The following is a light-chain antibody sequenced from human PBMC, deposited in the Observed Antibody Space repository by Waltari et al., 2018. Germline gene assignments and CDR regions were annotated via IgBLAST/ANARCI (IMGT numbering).Light chain of an antibody. CDR3: QQANSFPLH. CDR1: QGISSW. V-gene: IGKV1D-12*01. Sequence: IQMIQSPSSAYASEGARVTITYRASQGISSWLVWYQQKPWKAPKLLLYAASSLQSGVPSRFSGSGSGTDFTLTISSLQPEDFATYYCQQANSFPLHFGQGTRLEIK. CDR2: AAS. J-gene: IGKJ5*01.